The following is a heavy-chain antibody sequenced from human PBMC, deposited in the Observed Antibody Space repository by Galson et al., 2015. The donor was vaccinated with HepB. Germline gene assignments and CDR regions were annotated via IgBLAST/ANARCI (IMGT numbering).Heavy chain of an antibody. V-gene: IGHV3-15*01. CDR3: TTMVVPAAVCARRCYYYYGMDV. D-gene: IGHD2-2*01. J-gene: IGHJ6*02. CDR2: IKSKTDGGTT. CDR1: GFTFSNAW. Sequence: SLRLSCAASGFTFSNAWMSWVRQAPGKGLEWVGRIKSKTDGGTTDYAAPVKGRFTISRDDSKNTLYLQMNSLKTEDTAVYYCTTMVVPAAVCARRCYYYYGMDVWGQGTTVTVSS.